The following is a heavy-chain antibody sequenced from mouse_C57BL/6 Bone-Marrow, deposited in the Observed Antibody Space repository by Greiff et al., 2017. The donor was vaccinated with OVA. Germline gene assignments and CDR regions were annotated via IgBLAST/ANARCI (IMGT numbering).Heavy chain of an antibody. Sequence: QVQLKQPGAELVKPGASVKLSCKASGYTFTSYWMQWVKQRPGQGLEWIGEIDPSDSYTNYNQKFKGKATLTVDTSSSTAYMQLSSLTSEDSAVYYCASDLLWLRRGYWYFDVWGTGTTVTVSS. CDR2: IDPSDSYT. CDR3: ASDLLWLRRGYWYFDV. V-gene: IGHV1-50*01. CDR1: GYTFTSYW. D-gene: IGHD2-2*01. J-gene: IGHJ1*03.